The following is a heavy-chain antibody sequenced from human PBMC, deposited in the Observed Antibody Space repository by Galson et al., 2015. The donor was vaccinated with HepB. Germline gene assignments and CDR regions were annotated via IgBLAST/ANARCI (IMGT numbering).Heavy chain of an antibody. CDR1: GYTFTKYY. CDR3: ARDPSPQDNWSDAYGVGDY. J-gene: IGHJ4*02. V-gene: IGHV1-46*01. Sequence: SVKVSCKASGYTFTKYYMHWVRQAPGQGLEWMGMINPSSGNTGYAQKFQGRVTMTRDTSTSTVYMEVSSLRSEDAAVYYCARDPSPQDNWSDAYGVGDYWGQGTLVTVSS. D-gene: IGHD1-20*01. CDR2: INPSSGNT.